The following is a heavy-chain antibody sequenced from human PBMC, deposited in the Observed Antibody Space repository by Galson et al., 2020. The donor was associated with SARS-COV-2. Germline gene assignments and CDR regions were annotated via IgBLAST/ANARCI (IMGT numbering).Heavy chain of an antibody. CDR2: IYTSGST. D-gene: IGHD3-22*01. Sequence: SETLSITCTASGGSISSYYWSWIRQPAGNGLEWIGRIYTSGSTNYNPSLKSRVTLSVDTSKNQFSLKLSSVTAADTAVYYCAREGWANYYDSSGYPQEYYYMDVWGKGTTVTVSS. CDR1: GGSISSYY. CDR3: AREGWANYYDSSGYPQEYYYMDV. V-gene: IGHV4-4*07. J-gene: IGHJ6*03.